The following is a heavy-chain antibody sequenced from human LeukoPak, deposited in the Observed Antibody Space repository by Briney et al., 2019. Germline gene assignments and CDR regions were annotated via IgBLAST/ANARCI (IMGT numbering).Heavy chain of an antibody. CDR1: GFSFSSYA. D-gene: IGHD6-6*01. V-gene: IGHV3-23*01. J-gene: IGHJ4*02. CDR3: SKGGATPYGSSPFDY. CDR2: ISGSGGST. Sequence: GGSLRLSCAASGFSFSSYAMGWVRQAPGKGLEWVSRISGSGGSTYYADSVKGRFTISRDNSKNTLYLQMNSLRAEDTAIYYCSKGGATPYGSSPFDYWGQGTLVTVSS.